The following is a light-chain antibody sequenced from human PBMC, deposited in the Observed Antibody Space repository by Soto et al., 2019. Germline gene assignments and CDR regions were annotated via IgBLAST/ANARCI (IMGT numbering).Light chain of an antibody. V-gene: IGKV3-20*01. CDR1: QSLNSNY. CDR3: QRYGLSPPFS. J-gene: IGKJ3*01. CDR2: GTS. Sequence: EIVLTQSPGTLSLSPGEGATLSCRASQSLNSNYVAWYQQKVGQAPRLLIYGTSSRASGIPDRFRGSGSGTDFILTIARLEPEDFAVYYCQRYGLSPPFSLGPGTKVDFK.